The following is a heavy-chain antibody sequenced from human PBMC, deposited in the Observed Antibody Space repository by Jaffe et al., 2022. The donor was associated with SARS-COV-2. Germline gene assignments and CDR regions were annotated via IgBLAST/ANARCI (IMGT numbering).Heavy chain of an antibody. V-gene: IGHV3-74*03. CDR2: VNSDGTDT. CDR3: VRDLRRHTHGTSGYYYDIPPNDI. D-gene: IGHD3-22*01. CDR1: GFTFSDYW. Sequence: DVQLVESGGGLVQPGGSLRLSCAASGFTFSDYWMHWVRQVPGKGLVWVSRVNSDGTDTAYADSVEGRFSLSRDNAKNTMYLQMNSLRAEDTAVYYCVRDLRRHTHGTSGYYYDIPPNDIWGQGTMVTVSS. J-gene: IGHJ3*02.